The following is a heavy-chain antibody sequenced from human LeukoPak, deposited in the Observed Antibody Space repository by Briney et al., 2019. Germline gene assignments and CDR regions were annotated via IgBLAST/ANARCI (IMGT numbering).Heavy chain of an antibody. CDR3: AREGSMTARPFVSIDY. CDR2: IHTSGST. J-gene: IGHJ4*02. Sequence: SETLSLTCTVSGGSLSSYYWSWVRQPAGRGLEWIGRIHTSGSTDYNPSLESRVTMSVDTSKNQFSLKLSSVTAADTAVYYCAREGSMTARPFVSIDYWGQGTLVTVSS. V-gene: IGHV4-4*07. CDR1: GGSLSSYY. D-gene: IGHD6-6*01.